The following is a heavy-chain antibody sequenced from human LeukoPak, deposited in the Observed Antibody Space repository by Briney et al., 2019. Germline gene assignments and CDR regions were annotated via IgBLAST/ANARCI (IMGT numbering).Heavy chain of an antibody. D-gene: IGHD6-13*01. Sequence: SETLSLTCTVSGYSISSGYYWGWIRQPPGKGLEWIGSIYHSGSTYYHPSLKSRVTISVDTSKNQFSLKLSSVTAADTAVYFCARAYRSSWYANWFDPWGQGTLVTVSS. V-gene: IGHV4-38-2*02. CDR1: GYSISSGYY. CDR2: IYHSGST. J-gene: IGHJ5*02. CDR3: ARAYRSSWYANWFDP.